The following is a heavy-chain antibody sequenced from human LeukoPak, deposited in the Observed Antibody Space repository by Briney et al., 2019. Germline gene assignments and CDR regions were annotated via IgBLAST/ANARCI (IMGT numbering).Heavy chain of an antibody. D-gene: IGHD3-9*01. CDR1: GFTFSSYA. V-gene: IGHV3-30-3*02. J-gene: IGHJ4*02. CDR3: AKWGDYDILTGYYLPDY. CDR2: ISYDGSNK. Sequence: GGSLRLSCAASGFTFSSYAMHWVRQAPGKGLEWVAVISYDGSNKYYADSVKGRFTISRDHSKNTLYLQVNSLRAEDTAVYYCAKWGDYDILTGYYLPDYWGQGTLVTVSS.